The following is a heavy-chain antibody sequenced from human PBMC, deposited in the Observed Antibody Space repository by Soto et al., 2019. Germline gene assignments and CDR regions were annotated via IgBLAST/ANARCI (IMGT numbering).Heavy chain of an antibody. CDR2: AHYSGST. D-gene: IGHD2-8*01. Sequence: PAETLSLNCAVSGASINSGSYFWACIRQPPGKGLEWIGSAHYSGSTHYNPSLKSRVTISVDTSKNQVSLKLRSVTAADTAVYYCATNGVPAHNGFYPLGLGTPVTVSS. V-gene: IGHV4-39*01. J-gene: IGHJ5*02. CDR3: ATNGVPAHNGFYP. CDR1: GASINSGSYF.